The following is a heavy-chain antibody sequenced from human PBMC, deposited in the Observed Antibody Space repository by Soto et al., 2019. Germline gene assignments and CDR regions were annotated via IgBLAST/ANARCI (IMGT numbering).Heavy chain of an antibody. V-gene: IGHV4-39*01. CDR2: IYYSGST. D-gene: IGHD2-2*01. CDR3: ARQGPRTYSTDAFDI. Sequence: SETLSLTCTFSCGSIISSSYYWGWIRQPPGKGLEWIGSIYYSGSTYYNPSLKSRVTISVDTSKNQFSLKLSSVTAADTAVYYCARQGPRTYSTDAFDIWGQGTMVTVSS. CDR1: CGSIISSSYY. J-gene: IGHJ3*02.